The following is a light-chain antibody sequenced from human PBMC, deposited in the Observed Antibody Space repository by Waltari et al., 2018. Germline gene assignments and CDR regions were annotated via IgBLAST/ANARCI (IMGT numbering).Light chain of an antibody. CDR2: EVS. V-gene: IGLV2-8*01. J-gene: IGLJ2*01. Sequence: QSALTPPPSASGSPGQSVTISCTGTSSDVGGYNYVSWYQQHPGNAPKLMISEVSKRPSGVPDRFSGSKSGNTASLTVSGLQAEDEADYYCSSYAGSNIVVFGGGTKLTVL. CDR1: SSDVGGYNY. CDR3: SSYAGSNIVV.